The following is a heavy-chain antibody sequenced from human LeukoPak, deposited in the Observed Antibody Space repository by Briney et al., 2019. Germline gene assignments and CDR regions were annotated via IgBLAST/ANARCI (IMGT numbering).Heavy chain of an antibody. Sequence: ASVKISCKVSGYTFTDYYMHWVQQAPGKGLEWMGLVDPEDGETIYAEKFQGRVTITADTSTDTAYMELSSMRSEDTAVYYCATVGGSYSDYWGQGTLVTVSS. J-gene: IGHJ4*01. CDR2: VDPEDGET. CDR3: ATVGGSYSDY. V-gene: IGHV1-69-2*01. D-gene: IGHD1-26*01. CDR1: GYTFTDYY.